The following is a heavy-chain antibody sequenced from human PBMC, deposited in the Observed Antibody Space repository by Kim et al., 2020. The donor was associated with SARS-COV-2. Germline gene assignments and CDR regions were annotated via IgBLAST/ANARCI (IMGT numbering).Heavy chain of an antibody. CDR3: ARASMARENNWFDS. Sequence: ASVKVSCKASGYTFTSYGISWVRQAPGQGLEWMGWISASNGNTNYAQKLQGRVTMTTDTSTSTAYMELRSLRSDDTAVYYCARASMARENNWFDSWGQGNLVTVSS. CDR2: ISASNGNT. CDR1: GYTFTSYG. V-gene: IGHV1-18*01. D-gene: IGHD1-26*01. J-gene: IGHJ5*02.